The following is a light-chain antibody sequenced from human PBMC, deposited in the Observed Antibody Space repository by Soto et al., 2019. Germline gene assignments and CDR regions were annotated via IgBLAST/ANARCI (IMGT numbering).Light chain of an antibody. CDR3: QSYDSSLINSV. V-gene: IGLV2-14*01. Sequence: QSVLTQPASVSGSPGQSITISCTGTSSDVGGYNYVSWYQQHPGKAPKLLIHGNTNRPSGVPDRFSGSKSGTSASLAITGLQAEDEADYYCQSYDSSLINSVFGGGTKLTVL. CDR1: SSDVGGYNY. CDR2: GNT. J-gene: IGLJ3*02.